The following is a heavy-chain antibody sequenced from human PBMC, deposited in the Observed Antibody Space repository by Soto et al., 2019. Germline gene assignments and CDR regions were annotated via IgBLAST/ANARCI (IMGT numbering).Heavy chain of an antibody. V-gene: IGHV4-39*01. CDR2: IYYSGST. CDR1: GGSISSSSYY. CDR3: VRHAQWIIRAY. Sequence: SETLSLTCTVSGGSISSSSYYWGWIRQPPGKGLEWIGSIYYSGSTYYNPSLKSRVTLFVDTSKNQFSLKLSSVTAADTAVYYCVRHAQWIIRAYWGQGSLVTVSS. D-gene: IGHD5-12*01. J-gene: IGHJ4*02.